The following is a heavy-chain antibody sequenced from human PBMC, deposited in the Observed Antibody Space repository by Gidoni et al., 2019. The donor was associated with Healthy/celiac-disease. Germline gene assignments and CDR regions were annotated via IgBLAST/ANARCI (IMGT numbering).Heavy chain of an antibody. CDR2: ISYDGSNK. Sequence: QVQLLESGGGVVPPGRSLRLSCAASGFSFSSYGRHWVRQAPGKGLEWLAVISYDGSNKYYADSVKGRFNISRDNSKNTLYLQMNSLRDEDTAVYYCAKDPRYQLLYYYMDVWGKGTTVTVSS. J-gene: IGHJ6*03. D-gene: IGHD2-2*01. V-gene: IGHV3-30*18. CDR1: GFSFSSYG. CDR3: AKDPRYQLLYYYMDV.